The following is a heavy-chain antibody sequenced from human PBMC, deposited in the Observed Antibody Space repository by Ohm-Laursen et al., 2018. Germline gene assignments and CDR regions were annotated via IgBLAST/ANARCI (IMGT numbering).Heavy chain of an antibody. CDR3: ARDYCSGGSCYSYYGMDV. Sequence: SLRLSCSASGFTFSSYWMSWVRQAPGKGLEWVANIKQHGSEKSYVDSVKGRFTISRDNAKNSLYLQMNSLRVEDTAVYYCARDYCSGGSCYSYYGMDVWGQGTTVTVSS. CDR2: IKQHGSEK. D-gene: IGHD2-15*01. CDR1: GFTFSSYW. V-gene: IGHV3-7*01. J-gene: IGHJ6*02.